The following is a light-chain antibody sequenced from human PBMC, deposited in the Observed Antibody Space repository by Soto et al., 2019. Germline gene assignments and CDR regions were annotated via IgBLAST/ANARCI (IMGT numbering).Light chain of an antibody. CDR2: DVS. J-gene: IGLJ2*01. CDR3: RSYTSSSALGHVV. Sequence: QSALTQPASVSGSPGQSITISCTGTSSDVGGYNYVSWYQQHPGKAPKLMIYDVSNRPSGVSNRFSGSKSGNTASLTISGLPTEDDDDYYGRSYTSSSALGHVVFGGGTKLTVL. CDR1: SSDVGGYNY. V-gene: IGLV2-14*01.